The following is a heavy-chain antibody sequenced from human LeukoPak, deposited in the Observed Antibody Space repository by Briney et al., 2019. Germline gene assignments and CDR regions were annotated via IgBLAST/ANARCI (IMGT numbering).Heavy chain of an antibody. CDR3: ARGILVMVYATFDS. V-gene: IGHV4-34*01. Sequence: SETLSLTCAVSGGSFSDYYWTWIRQTPGKGLEWIGEVIHSGRANYNPSLESRVTISVDTSKNQFSLKLSSVTAADTAVYYCARGILVMVYATFDSWGQGTLVTVSS. J-gene: IGHJ4*02. D-gene: IGHD2-8*01. CDR1: GGSFSDYY. CDR2: VIHSGRA.